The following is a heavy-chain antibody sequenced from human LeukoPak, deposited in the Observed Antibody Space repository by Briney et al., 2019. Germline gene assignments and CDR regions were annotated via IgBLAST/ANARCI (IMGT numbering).Heavy chain of an antibody. CDR2: IGTAGDT. Sequence: PGGSLRLSCAACGFTFSSSDMHWVRQATGKGLEWVSAIGTAGDTYYPSSVKGQFTISRENAKNSLYLQMNSLRAGDTAVYYCARLEKDLSLKNSSETNAFDIWGQGTMVTVSS. J-gene: IGHJ3*02. CDR3: ARLEKDLSLKNSSETNAFDI. D-gene: IGHD6-25*01. V-gene: IGHV3-13*03. CDR1: GFTFSSSD.